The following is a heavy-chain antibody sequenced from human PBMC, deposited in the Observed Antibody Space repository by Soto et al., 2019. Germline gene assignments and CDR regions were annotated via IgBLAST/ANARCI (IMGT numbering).Heavy chain of an antibody. CDR2: ISYSGGT. CDR3: ARADPDASVGY. D-gene: IGHD2-15*01. Sequence: PSETLSLTCTVSGGSMSSYYWTWLRQSPGRGLEWIGYISYSGGTYYNPSLKSRVTISADTSKNQFSLRMNSMIAADTAVYYCARADPDASVGYWGQGTLVTVSS. V-gene: IGHV4-59*01. CDR1: GGSMSSYY. J-gene: IGHJ4*02.